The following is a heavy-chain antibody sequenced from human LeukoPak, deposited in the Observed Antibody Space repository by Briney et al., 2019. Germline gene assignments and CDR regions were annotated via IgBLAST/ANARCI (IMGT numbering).Heavy chain of an antibody. D-gene: IGHD4-17*01. J-gene: IGHJ4*02. V-gene: IGHV3-23*01. CDR2: ISNSGVST. CDR1: GFTFSSYA. CDR3: ASDGGDQPNKNLHY. Sequence: PGGSLRLSCAASGFTFSSYAMSWVRQAPGQGLEWVSGISNSGVSTYHADSVKGRFTISRDNSKNMLFLQMNSLRADDTAVYYCASDGGDQPNKNLHYWGQGTLVTVSS.